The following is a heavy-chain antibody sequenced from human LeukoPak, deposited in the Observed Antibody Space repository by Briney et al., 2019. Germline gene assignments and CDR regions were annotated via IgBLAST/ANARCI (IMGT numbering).Heavy chain of an antibody. CDR2: IIPIFGTA. CDR3: ARERTPTYYYGSGSYYNLGSFDY. J-gene: IGHJ4*02. Sequence: ASVKVSCKASGGTFSSYAISWVRQAPGQGLEWMGGIIPIFGTANYAQKFQGRVTITADESTSTAYMELSSLRSEDTAVYYCARERTPTYYYGSGSYYNLGSFDYWGQGTLVTVSS. D-gene: IGHD3-10*01. V-gene: IGHV1-69*13. CDR1: GGTFSSYA.